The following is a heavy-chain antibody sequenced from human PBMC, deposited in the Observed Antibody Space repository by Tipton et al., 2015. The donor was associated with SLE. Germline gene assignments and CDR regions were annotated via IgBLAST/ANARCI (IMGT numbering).Heavy chain of an antibody. CDR1: GGSISSGSYF. Sequence: TLSLTCSVSGGSISSGSYFWTWIRQPAGKGLEWIGRINTSGSTLYNPSLKSRVSISVDTSKNQFSLDLSSVPAADTAVYYCARLTVTPHWYFDLWGRGTPVTVSS. J-gene: IGHJ2*01. D-gene: IGHD2-21*02. CDR2: INTSGST. V-gene: IGHV4-61*02. CDR3: ARLTVTPHWYFDL.